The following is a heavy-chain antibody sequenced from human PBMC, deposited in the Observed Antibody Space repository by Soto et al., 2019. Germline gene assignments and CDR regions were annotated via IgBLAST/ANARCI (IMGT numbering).Heavy chain of an antibody. D-gene: IGHD3-22*01. CDR2: IIPIFGTA. CDR1: GGTFSSYA. J-gene: IGHJ4*02. V-gene: IGHV1-69*13. Sequence: SVKVSCKASGGTFSSYAISWVRQAPGQGLEWMGGIIPIFGTANYAQKFQGRVTITADESTSTAYMELSSLRSEDTAVYYCARVGDSSGYLLYYFDYWGQGTLVTVSS. CDR3: ARVGDSSGYLLYYFDY.